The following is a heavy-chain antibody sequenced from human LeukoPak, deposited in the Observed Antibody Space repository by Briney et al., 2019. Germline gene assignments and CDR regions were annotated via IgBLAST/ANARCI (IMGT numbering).Heavy chain of an antibody. D-gene: IGHD2-2*01. V-gene: IGHV5-51*01. CDR2: IYPGDSDT. J-gene: IGHJ4*02. CDR1: GYSFTTFW. Sequence: RGQSLKISCKGSGYSFTTFWIGWVRQMPGKGLEWMGIIYPGDSDTRYSPSFQGQVTISADKSISTAYLQWSSLKASDTAMYYCARRPRVPAAMGPWFDYWGQGTLVTVSS. CDR3: ARRPRVPAAMGPWFDY.